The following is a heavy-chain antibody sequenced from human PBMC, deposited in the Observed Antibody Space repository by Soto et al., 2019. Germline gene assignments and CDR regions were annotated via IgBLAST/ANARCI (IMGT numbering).Heavy chain of an antibody. CDR2: IYDTGISGYTPST. CDR1: GGSMPSCS. Sequence: TLSLTWPVAGGSMPSCSWSWIRRPPGKGLEWIAYIYDTGISGYTPSTSYNPSLKSRVTMSVDTSKSQFSLKLTSVTAADTAVYYCARGEDAFFYYGLDVWGQGITVTVSS. CDR3: ARGEDAFFYYGLDV. V-gene: IGHV4-59*01. J-gene: IGHJ6*02.